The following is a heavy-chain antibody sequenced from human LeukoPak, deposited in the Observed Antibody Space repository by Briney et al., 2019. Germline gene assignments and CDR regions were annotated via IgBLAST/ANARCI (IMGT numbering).Heavy chain of an antibody. J-gene: IGHJ4*02. CDR3: ARARLDDYYGSSGAFDY. Sequence: ASVKVSCKASGYTFTTYGISWVRQAPGQGLEWMGWISPYNGNTNYAQKLQGRVTMTTEISTSTAYMELRSLRSDDTAVYYCARARLDDYYGSSGAFDYWGQGTLVTVSS. CDR1: GYTFTTYG. V-gene: IGHV1-18*01. D-gene: IGHD3-22*01. CDR2: ISPYNGNT.